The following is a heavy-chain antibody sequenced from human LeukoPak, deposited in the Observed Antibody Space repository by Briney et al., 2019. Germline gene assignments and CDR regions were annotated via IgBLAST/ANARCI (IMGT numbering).Heavy chain of an antibody. CDR2: INHSGST. D-gene: IGHD2-2*02. V-gene: IGHV4-34*01. CDR1: GGSFSGYY. Sequence: SETLSLTCAVYGGSFSGYYWSWIRQPPGKGLEWIGEINHSGSTNYNPSLKSRVTISVDTSKNQFSLKLSSVTAADTAVYYCARGALGYCSSTSCYRPGRRAPYNWLDPWGQGTLVTVSS. J-gene: IGHJ5*02. CDR3: ARGALGYCSSTSCYRPGRRAPYNWLDP.